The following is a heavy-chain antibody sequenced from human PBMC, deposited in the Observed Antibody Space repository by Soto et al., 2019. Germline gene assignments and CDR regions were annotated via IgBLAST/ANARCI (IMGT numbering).Heavy chain of an antibody. CDR1: GFTFSSYW. Sequence: PGGSLRLSCAASGFTFSSYWMNWVRQAPGKGLEWVADIKQDGSEKNYVDSVKGRFTISRDNAKNSLYLQMNSLRAEDTAVYYCARDRAMDDYWGQGTLVTVSS. CDR2: IKQDGSEK. V-gene: IGHV3-7*05. D-gene: IGHD5-18*01. CDR3: ARDRAMDDY. J-gene: IGHJ4*02.